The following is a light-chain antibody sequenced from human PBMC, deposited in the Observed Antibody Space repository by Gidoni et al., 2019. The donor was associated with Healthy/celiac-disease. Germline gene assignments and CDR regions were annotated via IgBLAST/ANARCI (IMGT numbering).Light chain of an antibody. V-gene: IGLV7-46*01. J-gene: IGLJ1*01. CDR1: TGAVTSGHY. Sequence: QAVVTQAPSLTVSPGGTVTLTCGSSTGAVTSGHYPYWSQQKPGQAPRTLIYDTSNKHSWTPARFSGSLLGGKAALTLSGAQPEDEAEYYCLLSYSGALYVFGTGTKVTVL. CDR2: DTS. CDR3: LLSYSGALYV.